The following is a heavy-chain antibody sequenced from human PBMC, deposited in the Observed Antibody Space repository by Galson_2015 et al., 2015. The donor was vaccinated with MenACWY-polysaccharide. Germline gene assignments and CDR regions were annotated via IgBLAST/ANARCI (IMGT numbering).Heavy chain of an antibody. CDR1: GFTFSNFW. CDR2: INQDGSEK. CDR3: ARTRIVGAHWFDC. V-gene: IGHV3-7*01. J-gene: IGHJ4*02. Sequence: SLRLSCAVSGFTFSNFWMSWVRQAPGKGLEWVASINQDGSEKYYVDSVRVQFTVSRDNAKNSLYLQMNSLRAEDTAVYYCARTRIVGAHWFDCWGQGTLVTVSS. D-gene: IGHD1-26*01.